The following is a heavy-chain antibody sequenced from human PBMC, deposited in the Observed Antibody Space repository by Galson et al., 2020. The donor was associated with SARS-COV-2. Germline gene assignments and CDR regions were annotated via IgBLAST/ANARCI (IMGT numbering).Heavy chain of an antibody. Sequence: GESLKISCAASGFTFSSYAMHWVRQAPGKGLEWVAVISYDGSNKYYADSVKGRFTISRDNSKNTLYLQMNSLRAEDTAVYYCASSVQLWLIDDAFDIWGQGTMVTVSS. D-gene: IGHD5-18*01. CDR2: ISYDGSNK. CDR1: GFTFSSYA. CDR3: ASSVQLWLIDDAFDI. J-gene: IGHJ3*02. V-gene: IGHV3-30*04.